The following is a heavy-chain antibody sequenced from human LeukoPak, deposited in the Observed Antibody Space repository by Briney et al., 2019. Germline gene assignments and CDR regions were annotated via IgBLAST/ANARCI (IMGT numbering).Heavy chain of an antibody. CDR1: GFTFSDNY. CDR3: ARSETGGPTTFDY. V-gene: IGHV3-11*01. CDR2: ISSGGSTI. D-gene: IGHD2-8*02. J-gene: IGHJ4*02. Sequence: KTGGSLRLSCAASGFTFSDNYMSWIRQTPGKRLEWLSYISSGGSTIKYADSVKGRFTISRDNAKNSLFLQMNSLTAEDTAVYYCARSETGGPTTFDYWGQGTLVTVSS.